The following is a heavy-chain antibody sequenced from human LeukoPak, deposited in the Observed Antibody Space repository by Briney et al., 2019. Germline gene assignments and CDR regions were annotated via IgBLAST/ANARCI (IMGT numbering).Heavy chain of an antibody. Sequence: SETLSLTCTVSGGSISSSSYYWGWIRQPPGKGLEWIGSIYYSGSTYYNPSLKSRVTISVDTSKNQFSLKLSSVTAADTAVYYCATEDYYYDSSGYLYYFDYWGQGTLVTVSS. V-gene: IGHV4-39*01. J-gene: IGHJ4*02. CDR3: ATEDYYYDSSGYLYYFDY. CDR1: GGSISSSSYY. D-gene: IGHD3-22*01. CDR2: IYYSGST.